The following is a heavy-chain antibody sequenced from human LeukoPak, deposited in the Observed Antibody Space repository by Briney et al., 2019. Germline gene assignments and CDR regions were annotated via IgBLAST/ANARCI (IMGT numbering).Heavy chain of an antibody. Sequence: GGSLRLSCAASGFTFGSPWMHWVRQAPGKGLVWVSRINSDGSATAYADSVKGRFTISRDNAENTLYLQMNSLRAEDTAVYYCARGTAGYHSSYFDYWGQGTLVTVSS. CDR2: INSDGSAT. D-gene: IGHD3-16*02. J-gene: IGHJ4*02. V-gene: IGHV3-74*01. CDR1: GFTFGSPW. CDR3: ARGTAGYHSSYFDY.